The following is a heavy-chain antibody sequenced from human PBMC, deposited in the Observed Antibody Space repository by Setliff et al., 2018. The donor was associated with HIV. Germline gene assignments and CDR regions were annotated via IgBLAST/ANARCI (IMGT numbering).Heavy chain of an antibody. V-gene: IGHV4-31*03. CDR3: ARDEVRYYSGSESVRAGMDV. CDR1: GGSITNSGYN. J-gene: IGHJ6*02. Sequence: PSETLSLTCIVSGGSITNSGYNWNWIRQHPGKGLEWIGYIYSSGRTSYNPSLQSRVSISIDTSKNQFSLKLDSVIAADTAVYYCARDEVRYYSGSESVRAGMDVWGQGTAVTVSS. CDR2: IYSSGRT. D-gene: IGHD3-10*01.